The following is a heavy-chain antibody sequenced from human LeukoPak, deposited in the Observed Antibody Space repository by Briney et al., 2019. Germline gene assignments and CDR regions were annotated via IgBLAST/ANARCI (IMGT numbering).Heavy chain of an antibody. CDR3: ARDGEGVLGFDY. Sequence: AGGSLRLSCAASGFTFSSYGREWVRRAPGKGLGWVAVMSYDGSNLDYADSVKGRFTISRDTSKNTLYLQMNSLRAEDTAVYYCARDGEGVLGFDYWGQGTLVTVSS. D-gene: IGHD2-8*02. V-gene: IGHV3-30-3*01. CDR1: GFTFSSYG. CDR2: MSYDGSNL. J-gene: IGHJ4*02.